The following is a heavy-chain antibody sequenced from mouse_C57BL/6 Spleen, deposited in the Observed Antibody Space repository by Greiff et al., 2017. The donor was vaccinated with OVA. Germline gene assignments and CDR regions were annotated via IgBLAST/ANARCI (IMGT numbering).Heavy chain of an antibody. V-gene: IGHV6-3*01. CDR2: IRLKSDNYAT. CDR1: GFTFSNYW. Sequence: EVMLVESGGGLVQPGGSMKLSCVASGFTFSNYWMNWVRQSPEKGLEWVAQIRLKSDNYATHYAESVKGRFTISRDDSKSSVYLQMNNLRAEDTGIYYCTRSTMVTAEYYFDYWGQGTTLTVSS. J-gene: IGHJ2*01. D-gene: IGHD2-2*01. CDR3: TRSTMVTAEYYFDY.